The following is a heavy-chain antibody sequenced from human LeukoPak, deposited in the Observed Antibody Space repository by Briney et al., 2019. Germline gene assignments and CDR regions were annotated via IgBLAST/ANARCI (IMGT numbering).Heavy chain of an antibody. CDR1: VYTFTSYY. CDR3: ARSNYYGSGSYEGALGY. V-gene: IGHV1-46*01. D-gene: IGHD3-10*01. CDR2: INPSGGST. J-gene: IGHJ4*02. Sequence: ASVKVSCKASVYTFTSYYMHCVRQAPGQGLEWMGIINPSGGSTSYAQKFQGRVTMTRDMSTSTVYMELSSLRSEDTAVYYCARSNYYGSGSYEGALGYWGQGTLVTVSS.